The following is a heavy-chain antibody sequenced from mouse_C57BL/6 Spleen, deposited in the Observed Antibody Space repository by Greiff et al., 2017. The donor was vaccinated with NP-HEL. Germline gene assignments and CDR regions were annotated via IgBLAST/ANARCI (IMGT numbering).Heavy chain of an antibody. CDR2: IYPGDGDT. D-gene: IGHD2-3*01. Sequence: QVQLKESGPELVKPGASVKISCKASGYAFSSSWMNWVKQRPGKGLEWIGRIYPGDGDTNYNGKFKGKATLTADKSSSTAYMQLSSLTSEDSAVYFCARSGYYRWYFDVWGTGTTVTVSS. V-gene: IGHV1-82*01. CDR1: GYAFSSSW. CDR3: ARSGYYRWYFDV. J-gene: IGHJ1*03.